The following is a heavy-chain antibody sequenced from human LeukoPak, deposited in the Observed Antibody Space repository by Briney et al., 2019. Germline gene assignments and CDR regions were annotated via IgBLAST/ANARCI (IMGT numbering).Heavy chain of an antibody. J-gene: IGHJ3*02. CDR2: MNHYRGNT. D-gene: IGHD6-19*01. Sequence: ASVKVSCKASGYTFTSYDINWGRQATRQELEWMGWMNHYRGNTGYAQKCQGTVTISRNTYISTAYMELSSLRSEDTAVYYCARCLHSSGGGAFDIWGQGTMVTVSS. CDR3: ARCLHSSGGGAFDI. CDR1: GYTFTSYD. V-gene: IGHV1-8*03.